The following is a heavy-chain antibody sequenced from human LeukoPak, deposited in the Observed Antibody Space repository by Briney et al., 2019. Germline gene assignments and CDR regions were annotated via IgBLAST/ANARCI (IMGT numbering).Heavy chain of an antibody. CDR3: ARDVGYSSGWYWIY. Sequence: SGTLSLTCAVSGGSISSSNWWSWVRQPPGKGLEWIGEIYHSGSTNYNPSLKSRVTISVDKSKNQFSLKLSSVTAADTAVYYCARDVGYSSGWYWIYWGQGTLVTVSS. D-gene: IGHD6-19*01. V-gene: IGHV4-4*02. J-gene: IGHJ4*02. CDR2: IYHSGST. CDR1: GGSISSSNW.